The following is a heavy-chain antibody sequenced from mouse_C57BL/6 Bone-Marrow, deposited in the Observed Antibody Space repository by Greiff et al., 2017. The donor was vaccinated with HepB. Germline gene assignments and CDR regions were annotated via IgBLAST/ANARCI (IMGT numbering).Heavy chain of an antibody. Sequence: VQLQQSGAELVRPGTSVKVSCKASGYAFTNYLIEWVKQRPGQGLEWIGVISPGSGGTNYNEKFKGNATLTADKSSSTAYMQLSSLTSEDYAVYFYASHYSNYVWFAYWGQVTLVTVSA. CDR1: GYAFTNYL. V-gene: IGHV1-54*01. D-gene: IGHD2-5*01. J-gene: IGHJ3*01. CDR3: ASHYSNYVWFAY. CDR2: ISPGSGGT.